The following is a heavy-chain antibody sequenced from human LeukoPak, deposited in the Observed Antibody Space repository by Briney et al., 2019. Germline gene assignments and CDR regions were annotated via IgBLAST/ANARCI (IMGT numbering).Heavy chain of an antibody. CDR3: AIEPPSGYYYRGDAFDI. Sequence: SVKVSCKASGGTFSGYAISWVRQAPGQGLEWMGRTIPIFGTANYAQKFQGRVTITADKSTSTAYMELSSLRSEDTAVYYCAIEPPSGYYYRGDAFDIWGQGTMVTVSS. CDR1: GGTFSGYA. D-gene: IGHD3-22*01. V-gene: IGHV1-69*06. CDR2: TIPIFGTA. J-gene: IGHJ3*02.